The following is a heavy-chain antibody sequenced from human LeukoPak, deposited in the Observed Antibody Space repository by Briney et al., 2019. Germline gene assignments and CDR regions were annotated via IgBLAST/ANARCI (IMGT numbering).Heavy chain of an antibody. V-gene: IGHV1-2*06. CDR3: ARVSTMVRGVMTFDP. Sequence: ASVKVSCKASGYTFTGYYKHWVRQAPGQGLEWMGRINPNSGGTNYAQKFQGRVTITRDTSISTAYMELSRLRSDDTAVYYCARVSTMVRGVMTFDPWGQGTLVTVSS. CDR2: INPNSGGT. J-gene: IGHJ5*02. CDR1: GYTFTGYY. D-gene: IGHD3-10*01.